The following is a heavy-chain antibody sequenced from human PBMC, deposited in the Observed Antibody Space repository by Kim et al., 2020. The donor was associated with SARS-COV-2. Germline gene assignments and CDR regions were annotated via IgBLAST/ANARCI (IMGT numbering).Heavy chain of an antibody. J-gene: IGHJ4*02. V-gene: IGHV3-23*01. CDR2: ISGSGGST. CDR1: GFTFSSYA. CDR3: AKDSFLMGILTGSTPFFDY. Sequence: GGSLRLSCAASGFTFSSYAMSWVRQAPGKGLEWVSAISGSGGSTYYADSVKGRFTISRDNSKNTLYLQMNSLRAEDTAVYYCAKDSFLMGILTGSTPFFDYWGQGTLVTVSS. D-gene: IGHD3-9*01.